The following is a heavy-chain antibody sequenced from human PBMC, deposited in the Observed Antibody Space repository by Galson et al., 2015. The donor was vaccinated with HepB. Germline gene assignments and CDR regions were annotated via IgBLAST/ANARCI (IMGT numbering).Heavy chain of an antibody. Sequence: SLRLSCAASGFSFSYYGMHWVRQAPGKGLERVASISYDDSDKNYADSVKGRFTLSRDTSKNTLFLQMSSLRVEDTAVYYCAKDSGYSQPYFDHWGQGTLVTVSS. V-gene: IGHV3-30*18. CDR1: GFSFSYYG. CDR3: AKDSGYSQPYFDH. CDR2: ISYDDSDK. D-gene: IGHD3-22*01. J-gene: IGHJ4*02.